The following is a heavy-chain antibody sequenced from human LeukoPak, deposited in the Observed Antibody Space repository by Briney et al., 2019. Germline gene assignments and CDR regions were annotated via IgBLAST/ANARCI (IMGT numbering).Heavy chain of an antibody. CDR3: ARAQTRLGIHY. Sequence: SPSETLSLTCTVSGGSVSSGNYFWTWIRQPPGKGLEWIGYIYYSGSFNYNPSLKSRVTISVDTSKNQFSLKLSSVTAADTAVYYCARAQTRLGIHYWGQGTLVTVSS. CDR1: GGSVSSGNYF. J-gene: IGHJ4*02. CDR2: IYYSGSF. D-gene: IGHD3-16*01. V-gene: IGHV4-61*01.